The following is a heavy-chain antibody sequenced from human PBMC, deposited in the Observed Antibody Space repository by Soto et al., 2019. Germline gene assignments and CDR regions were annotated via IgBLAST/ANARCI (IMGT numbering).Heavy chain of an antibody. CDR2: IYYRGNT. D-gene: IGHD3-9*01. CDR1: GGSIGTYY. CDR3: ARHPGYYEILTDYTTYYFDY. Sequence: PSETLSLTCTVSGGSIGTYYWSWIRQPPGKGLEWIGYIYYRGNTDYNPSLKSRVTISLDTPKNQFSLKLSSVTAADTAVYYCARHPGYYEILTDYTTYYFDYWGEGILVTVSS. V-gene: IGHV4-59*08. J-gene: IGHJ4*02.